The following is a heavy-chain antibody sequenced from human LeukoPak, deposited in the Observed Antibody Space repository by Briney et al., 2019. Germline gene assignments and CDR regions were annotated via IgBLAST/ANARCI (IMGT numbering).Heavy chain of an antibody. D-gene: IGHD1-26*01. CDR3: VRPARSGSYPYFFDF. Sequence: GASVKVSCKASGYTFTSYYMHWVRQAPGQGLEWMGWINPNTGGTSYAQNFQGRVTMTRDTSISTAYMELSSLRSDDTAIFYCVRPARSGSYPYFFDFWGQGTLVTVSS. CDR1: GYTFTSYY. J-gene: IGHJ4*02. CDR2: INPNTGGT. V-gene: IGHV1-2*02.